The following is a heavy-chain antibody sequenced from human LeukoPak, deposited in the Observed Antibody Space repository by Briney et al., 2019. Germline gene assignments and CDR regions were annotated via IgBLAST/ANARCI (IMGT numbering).Heavy chain of an antibody. J-gene: IGHJ4*02. D-gene: IGHD6-13*01. V-gene: IGHV3-74*01. Sequence: GGSLRLSCAXXGXXXXXXXXXXXXXAXXXXLXXVXRVNRXGSSXSXADSXKGRFXISRDNAKNTLSLQMNSLRAEDTAVYYCARDRSISAAGDTYWGQGTLVTVSS. CDR2: VNRXGSSX. CDR1: GXXXXXXX. CDR3: ARDRSISAAGDTY.